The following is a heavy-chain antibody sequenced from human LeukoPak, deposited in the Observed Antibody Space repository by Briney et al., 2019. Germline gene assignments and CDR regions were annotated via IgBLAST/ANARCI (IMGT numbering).Heavy chain of an antibody. CDR2: IYYSGST. V-gene: IGHV4-39*07. Sequence: PSETLSLTCIVSGGSISSSSYYWGWIRQPPGKGLEWIGSIYYSGSTYYNPSLKSRVTISVDTSKNQFSLKLSSVTAADTAVYYCARDWDGSDAFDIWGQGTMVTVSS. CDR3: ARDWDGSDAFDI. D-gene: IGHD5-24*01. CDR1: GGSISSSSYY. J-gene: IGHJ3*02.